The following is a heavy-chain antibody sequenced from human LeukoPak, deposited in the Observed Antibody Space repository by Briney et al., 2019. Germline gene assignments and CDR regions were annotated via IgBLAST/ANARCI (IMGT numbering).Heavy chain of an antibody. Sequence: GGSLRLSCAASGFTFSSYWMHWVRQAPGKGLVWVSRINSDGSSTSYADSVKGRFTISRDNAKNTLYLQMNSPRAEDTAVYYCARVGDYYDSSGYTYYFDYWGQGTLVTVSS. D-gene: IGHD3-22*01. V-gene: IGHV3-74*01. CDR2: INSDGSST. J-gene: IGHJ4*02. CDR3: ARVGDYYDSSGYTYYFDY. CDR1: GFTFSSYW.